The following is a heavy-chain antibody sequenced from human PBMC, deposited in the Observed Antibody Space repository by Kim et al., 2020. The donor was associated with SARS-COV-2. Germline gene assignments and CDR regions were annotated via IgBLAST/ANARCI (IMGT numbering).Heavy chain of an antibody. Sequence: AVSVKSRITINSDTSKNQVSLQLNSVTPEDTAVYYCAGGTATTGTGSYDVWGQGTMVTVSS. CDR3: AGGTATTGTGSYDV. D-gene: IGHD6-13*01. V-gene: IGHV6-1*01. J-gene: IGHJ3*01.